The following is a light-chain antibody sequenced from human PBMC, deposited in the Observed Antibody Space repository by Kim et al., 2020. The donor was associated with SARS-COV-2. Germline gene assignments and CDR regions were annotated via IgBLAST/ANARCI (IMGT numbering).Light chain of an antibody. CDR3: QQYYRDPPT. CDR1: ESVRSY. Sequence: AIRMTQSPSALSASRGDRVTPACRASESVRSYLAWYQQKPGKAPNLLVYAASTLQTGVPSRFSGSGFGTNFTLTISCLQSEDFASYYCQQYYRDPPTFGPGTKVDIK. V-gene: IGKV1-8*01. J-gene: IGKJ3*01. CDR2: AAS.